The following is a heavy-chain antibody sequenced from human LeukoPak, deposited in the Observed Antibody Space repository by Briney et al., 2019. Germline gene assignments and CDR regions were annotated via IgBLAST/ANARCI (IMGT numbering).Heavy chain of an antibody. D-gene: IGHD6-13*01. Sequence: GEPLKISCQGLGYSFSMYWIGWVRHMPGKGLEWMGVIDPSDSEITYSPSFQGHVTISVDKSVNTAYLQWTTLKASDTALYYCARYRAVGGGHSTTWYTDYWGQGALVSVSS. CDR2: IDPSDSEI. J-gene: IGHJ4*02. CDR3: ARYRAVGGGHSTTWYTDY. CDR1: GYSFSMYW. V-gene: IGHV5-51*01.